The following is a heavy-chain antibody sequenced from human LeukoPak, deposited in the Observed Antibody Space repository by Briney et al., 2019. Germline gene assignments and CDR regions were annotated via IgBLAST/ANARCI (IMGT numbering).Heavy chain of an antibody. CDR1: GFTFSTYG. CDR3: ARAAFDSIGYYLFDY. D-gene: IGHD3-22*01. J-gene: IGHJ4*02. CDR2: VSYDGSSI. V-gene: IGHV3-30*03. Sequence: PGGSLRLSCAASGFTFSTYGMHWVRQAPGKGLEWVAVVSYDGSSIYYADSVKGRFTISRDNSRNTLYLQMNSLRTEDTAVYSCARAAFDSIGYYLFDYWGQGTLVTVSS.